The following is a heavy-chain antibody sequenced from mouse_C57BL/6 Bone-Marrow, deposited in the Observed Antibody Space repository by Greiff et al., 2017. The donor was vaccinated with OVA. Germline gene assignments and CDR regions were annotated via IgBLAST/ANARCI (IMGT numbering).Heavy chain of an antibody. CDR1: GYTFTSYW. Sequence: VQLQQPGAELVRPGSSVKLSCKASGYTFTSYWMHWVKQRPIQGLEWIGNIDPSDSEPHYNQKFKDKATLTVDKSSSTAYMQLSSLTSEDSAVYYCARRSTMALDYWGQGTTLTVSS. V-gene: IGHV1-52*01. J-gene: IGHJ2*01. D-gene: IGHD2-1*01. CDR2: IDPSDSEP. CDR3: ARRSTMALDY.